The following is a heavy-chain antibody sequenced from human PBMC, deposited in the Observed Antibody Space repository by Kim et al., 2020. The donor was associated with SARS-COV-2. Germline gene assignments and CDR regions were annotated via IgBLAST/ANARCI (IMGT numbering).Heavy chain of an antibody. Sequence: SETLSLTCTVSGGSISSYYWSWIRQPAGKGLEWIGRIYTSGSTNYNPSLKSRVTMSVDTSKNQFSLKLSSVTAADTAVYYCAREITGYSSVKNWYFDLWGRGTLVTVSS. CDR2: IYTSGST. D-gene: IGHD6-19*01. CDR3: AREITGYSSVKNWYFDL. CDR1: GGSISSYY. J-gene: IGHJ2*01. V-gene: IGHV4-4*07.